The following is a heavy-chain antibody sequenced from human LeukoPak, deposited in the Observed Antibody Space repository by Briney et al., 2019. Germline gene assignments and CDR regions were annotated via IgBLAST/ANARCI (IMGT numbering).Heavy chain of an antibody. CDR2: ISWNSGSI. J-gene: IGHJ4*02. CDR3: AKGFSSSSWYYFDY. D-gene: IGHD6-13*01. Sequence: PGGSLRLSCAASGFTFNDSWMTWVRQAPGKGLEWVSGISWNSGSIGYADSVKGRFTISRDNAKNSLYLQMNSLRAEDTALYYCAKGFSSSSWYYFDYWGQGTLVTVSS. V-gene: IGHV3-9*01. CDR1: GFTFNDSW.